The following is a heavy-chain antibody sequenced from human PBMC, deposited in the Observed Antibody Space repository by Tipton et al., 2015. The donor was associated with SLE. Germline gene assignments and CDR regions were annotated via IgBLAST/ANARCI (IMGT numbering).Heavy chain of an antibody. CDR2: IYYSGST. V-gene: IGHV4-59*11. CDR1: GGSISSPY. D-gene: IGHD1-1*01. CDR3: ARVVQGLDAFDI. Sequence: TLSLTCTVSGGSISSPYWGWILQPPGMGLEWIGCIYYSGSTNYNPSLKSRVTISVDTSKNQFSLKLSSVTAADTAVYYCARVVQGLDAFDIWGQGTMVTVSP. J-gene: IGHJ3*02.